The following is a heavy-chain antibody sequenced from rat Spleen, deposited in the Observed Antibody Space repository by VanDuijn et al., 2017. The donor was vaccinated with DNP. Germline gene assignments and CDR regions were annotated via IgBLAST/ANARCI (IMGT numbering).Heavy chain of an antibody. Sequence: EVQLVESGGGLVQPGRSLKLSCVVSGFTFRNYYMAWVRQAPTKGLEWVASISTGGGNTYYRDSVKGRFTISRDNAKSTLYLQMDSLRSEDTATYYCARQELRRLYWFAYWGQGTLVTVSS. CDR3: ARQELRRLYWFAY. CDR2: ISTGGGNT. D-gene: IGHD1-11*01. J-gene: IGHJ3*01. CDR1: GFTFRNYY. V-gene: IGHV5-25*01.